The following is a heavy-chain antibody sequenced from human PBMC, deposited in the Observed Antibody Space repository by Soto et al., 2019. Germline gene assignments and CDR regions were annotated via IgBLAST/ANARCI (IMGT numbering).Heavy chain of an antibody. J-gene: IGHJ5*02. D-gene: IGHD6-19*01. CDR2: VSYSGST. CDR1: GGPINGDY. Sequence: KPSDTLSLTCSLSGGPINGDYWSFSRQPPGRGLEWIGFVSYSGSTDYHPSLKSRVTISIDTSKNQFSLKMISVTAADTAVYYCARHGSDSGWFFFDPWGQGALVTVSS. CDR3: ARHGSDSGWFFFDP. V-gene: IGHV4-59*08.